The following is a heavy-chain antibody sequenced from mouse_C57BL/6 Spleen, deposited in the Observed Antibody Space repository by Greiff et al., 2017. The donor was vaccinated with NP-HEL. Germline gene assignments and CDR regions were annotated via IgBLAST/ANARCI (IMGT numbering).Heavy chain of an antibody. D-gene: IGHD1-1*01. CDR1: GYAFSSSW. J-gene: IGHJ1*03. V-gene: IGHV1-82*01. CDR2: IYPGDGDT. Sequence: VKLMESGPELVKPGASVKISCKASGYAFSSSWMNWVKQRPGKGLEWIGRIYPGDGDTNYNGKFKGKATLTADNSSSTAYMQLISLTSEDSAVYFCARSYYYGSSYGWYFDVWGTGTTVTVSS. CDR3: ARSYYYGSSYGWYFDV.